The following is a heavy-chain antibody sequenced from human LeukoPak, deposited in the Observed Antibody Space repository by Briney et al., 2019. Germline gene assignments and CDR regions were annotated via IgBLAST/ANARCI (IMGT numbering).Heavy chain of an antibody. J-gene: IGHJ4*02. D-gene: IGHD2-15*01. CDR1: GFTFSDYY. V-gene: IGHV3-11*01. CDR3: ARDKSSGSYYFDY. CDR2: ISSSGSTI. Sequence: PGGSLRLSCAASGFTFSDYYMSWIRQAPGKGLEWVSYISSSGSTIYYADSVKGRFTISRDNAKNSLYLQMNSLRAEDTAVYYCARDKSSGSYYFDYWGQGTLVTVSS.